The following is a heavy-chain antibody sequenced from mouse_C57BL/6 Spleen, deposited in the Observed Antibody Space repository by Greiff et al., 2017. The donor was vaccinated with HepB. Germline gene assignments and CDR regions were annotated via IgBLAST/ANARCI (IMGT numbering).Heavy chain of an antibody. D-gene: IGHD2-2*01. J-gene: IGHJ1*03. CDR3: ARWGLRYFDV. CDR1: GYTFTSYW. Sequence: VQLQQPGAELVRPGTSVKLSCKASGYTFTSYWMHWVKQRPGQGLEWIGVIDPSDSYTNYNQKFKGKATLTVDTSSSTAYMQLSSLTSEDSAVYYCARWGLRYFDVWGTGTTVTVSS. CDR2: IDPSDSYT. V-gene: IGHV1-59*01.